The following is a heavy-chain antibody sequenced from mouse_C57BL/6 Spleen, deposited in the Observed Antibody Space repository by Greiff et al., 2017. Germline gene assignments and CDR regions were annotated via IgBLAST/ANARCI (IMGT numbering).Heavy chain of an antibody. Sequence: VQLQQPGAELVKPGASVKMSCKASGYTFTSYWITWVKQRPGQGLEWIGDLYPGSGSTNYNEKFKRKATLTVDTSSSTAYMQLSSLTSEDSAVYYCARGIYYYGSSTGYFDVWGTGTTGTVSS. CDR1: GYTFTSYW. D-gene: IGHD1-1*01. J-gene: IGHJ1*03. CDR3: ARGIYYYGSSTGYFDV. V-gene: IGHV1-55*01. CDR2: LYPGSGST.